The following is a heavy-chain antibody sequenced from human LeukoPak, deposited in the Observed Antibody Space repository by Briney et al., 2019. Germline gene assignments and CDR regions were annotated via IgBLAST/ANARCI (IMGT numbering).Heavy chain of an antibody. Sequence: PGGSLRLSCAASGFAFSSYGMSWVRQAPGKGLEWVSDISGTGGNTYYAESVKGRFTISRDNAKNSLYLQMNSLRAEDTAVYYCARDGLRFLEWPGYFDLWGRGTLVTVSS. J-gene: IGHJ2*01. CDR1: GFAFSSYG. D-gene: IGHD3-3*01. CDR3: ARDGLRFLEWPGYFDL. V-gene: IGHV3-23*01. CDR2: ISGTGGNT.